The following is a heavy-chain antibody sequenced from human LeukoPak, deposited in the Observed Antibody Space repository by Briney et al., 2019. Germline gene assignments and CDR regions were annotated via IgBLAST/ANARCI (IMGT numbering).Heavy chain of an antibody. CDR1: RFTFSSYA. CDR2: ISYDGSNK. J-gene: IGHJ4*02. Sequence: GRSLRLSCAASRFTFSSYAMHWVRQAPGKGLEWVAVISYDGSNKYYADSVKGRFTISRDNSKNTLYLQMNSLRAEDTAVYYCARDLVHYWGQGTLVTVSS. CDR3: ARDLVHY. V-gene: IGHV3-30*04. D-gene: IGHD2-8*02.